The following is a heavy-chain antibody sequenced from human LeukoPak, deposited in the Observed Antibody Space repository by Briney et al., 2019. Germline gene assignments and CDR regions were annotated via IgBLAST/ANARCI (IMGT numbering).Heavy chain of an antibody. Sequence: SVKVSCKASGYTFTSYGISWVRQAPGQGLEWMGRIIPIFGTANYAQKFQGRVTITTDESTSTAYMELSSLRSEDTAVYYCARYRHCSGGSCYSDWGQGTLFTVSS. CDR3: ARYRHCSGGSCYSD. CDR1: GYTFTSYG. CDR2: IIPIFGTA. D-gene: IGHD2-15*01. J-gene: IGHJ4*02. V-gene: IGHV1-69*05.